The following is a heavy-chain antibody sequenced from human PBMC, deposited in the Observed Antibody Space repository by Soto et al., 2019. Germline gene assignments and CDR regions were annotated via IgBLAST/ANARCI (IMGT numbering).Heavy chain of an antibody. CDR1: GGTFSSYS. V-gene: IGHV1-69*01. CDR3: ARDVGRHSGGIDY. Sequence: QVQLVQSGAEVKKPGSSVKVSCQASGGTFSSYSINWVRQAPGQGLEWMGEIIPIFGTANYAQKFQGRVTITADESTSTAYMELSSLRSEDTAVYYCARDVGRHSGGIDYWGQGTLVTVSS. CDR2: IIPIFGTA. J-gene: IGHJ4*02. D-gene: IGHD1-26*01.